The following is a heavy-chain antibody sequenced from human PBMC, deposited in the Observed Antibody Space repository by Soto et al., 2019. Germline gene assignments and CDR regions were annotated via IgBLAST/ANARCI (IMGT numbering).Heavy chain of an antibody. J-gene: IGHJ4*02. CDR1: GFTFSSYG. D-gene: IGHD6-13*01. CDR3: AKDSHSSSWYYFDY. V-gene: IGHV3-30*18. Sequence: GGSLRLFCAASGFTFSSYGMHWVRQAPGKGLEWVAVISYDGSNKYYADSVKGRFTISRDNSKNTLYLQMNSLRAEDTAVYYCAKDSHSSSWYYFDYWGQGT. CDR2: ISYDGSNK.